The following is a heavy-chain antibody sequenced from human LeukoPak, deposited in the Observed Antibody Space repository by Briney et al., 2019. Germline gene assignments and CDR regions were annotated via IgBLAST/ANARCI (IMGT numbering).Heavy chain of an antibody. J-gene: IGHJ3*02. CDR2: ISGSGGST. Sequence: GSLRLSCAASGFTFSSDGMSWVRQAPGKGLEWVSAISGSGGSTYYADPVKGRFTISRDNSKNTLYLQMNSLRADDTAVYYCAKVRLWFGELFRAHDAFDIWGQGTMVTVSS. V-gene: IGHV3-23*01. D-gene: IGHD3-10*01. CDR3: AKVRLWFGELFRAHDAFDI. CDR1: GFTFSSDG.